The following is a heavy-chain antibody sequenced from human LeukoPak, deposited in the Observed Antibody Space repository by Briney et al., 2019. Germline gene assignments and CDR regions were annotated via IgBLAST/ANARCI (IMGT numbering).Heavy chain of an antibody. Sequence: PGGSLRLSCAASGFTFSTYGMHWVRQAPGKGLEWVAFLRSDGSNKYNADSVKGRFTISRDNSKNTLYLQMNSLRAEDTAVYYCAKDRSGWNPEYFQHWGQGTLVTVSS. CDR2: LRSDGSNK. D-gene: IGHD1-1*01. CDR1: GFTFSTYG. J-gene: IGHJ1*01. V-gene: IGHV3-30*02. CDR3: AKDRSGWNPEYFQH.